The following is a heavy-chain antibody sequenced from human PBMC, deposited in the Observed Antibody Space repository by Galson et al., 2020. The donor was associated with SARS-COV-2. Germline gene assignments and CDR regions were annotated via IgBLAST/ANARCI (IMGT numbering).Heavy chain of an antibody. D-gene: IGHD1-26*01. CDR1: GYTFTGYY. J-gene: IGHJ4*02. Sequence: ASVKVSCKASGYTFTGYYMHWVRQAPGQGLEWMGWINPNSGGTNYAQKFQGRVTMTRDTSISTAYMELSRLRSDDTAVYYCARHSGTYYSNFDLWGQGTLVTVSA. CDR2: INPNSGGT. CDR3: ARHSGTYYSNFDL. V-gene: IGHV1-2*02.